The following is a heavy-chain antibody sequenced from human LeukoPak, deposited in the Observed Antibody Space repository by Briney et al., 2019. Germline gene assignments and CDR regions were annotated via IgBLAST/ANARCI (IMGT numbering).Heavy chain of an antibody. J-gene: IGHJ4*02. D-gene: IGHD3-16*01. V-gene: IGHV3-30*03. CDR2: ISYDGSNK. Sequence: GGSLRLSCAASEFTFSSYSMNWVRQAPGKGLEWVAVISYDGSNKYYADSVKGRFTISRDNSKNTLYLQMNSLRAEDTAVYYCSGATPDYDYVWGRPPFDYWGQGTLVTVSS. CDR3: SGATPDYDYVWGRPPFDY. CDR1: EFTFSSYS.